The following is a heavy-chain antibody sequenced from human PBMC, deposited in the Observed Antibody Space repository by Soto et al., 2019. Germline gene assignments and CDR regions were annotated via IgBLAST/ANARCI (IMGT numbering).Heavy chain of an antibody. CDR2: IYFSGNT. V-gene: IGHV4-39*07. CDR1: GGSISSSSYY. D-gene: IGHD6-19*01. Sequence: PSETLSLTCTVSGGSISSSSYYWGWIRQPPGKGLEWIGSIYFSGNTYYNPSLKSRVTISVDTSKNQFSLKLSSVTAADTAVYYCAISGWYGNWFDPWGQGTLVTVSS. J-gene: IGHJ5*02. CDR3: AISGWYGNWFDP.